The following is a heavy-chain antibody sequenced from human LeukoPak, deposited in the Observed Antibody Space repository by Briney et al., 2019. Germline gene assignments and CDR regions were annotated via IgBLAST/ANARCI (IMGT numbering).Heavy chain of an antibody. J-gene: IGHJ4*02. CDR3: ARDRGAVAGQYFDY. CDR2: ISSSGDSS. CDR1: GFTFNGYY. Sequence: GGSLRLLCAACGFTFNGYYMSWIRQAPGKGLEWISYISSSGDSSQDADSVKGRITISRDNAKNSLYLQMNSLTAEDTAVYYCARDRGAVAGQYFDYWGQGTLVTVSS. D-gene: IGHD6-19*01. V-gene: IGHV3-11*01.